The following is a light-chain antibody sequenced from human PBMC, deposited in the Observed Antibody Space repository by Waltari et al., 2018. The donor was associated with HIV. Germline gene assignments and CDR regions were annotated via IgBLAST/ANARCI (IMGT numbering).Light chain of an antibody. Sequence: EIVLTQSPATLSMSPGETATPSCRASQTVSTFLSWYQQKPGQSPRLLISGVSARAPGIPVRFSGSGSETDFTLTISGLGPDDFAVYFCQQRKYLYTFGQGTKVEI. V-gene: IGKV3-11*01. CDR3: QQRKYLYT. CDR1: QTVSTF. CDR2: GVS. J-gene: IGKJ2*01.